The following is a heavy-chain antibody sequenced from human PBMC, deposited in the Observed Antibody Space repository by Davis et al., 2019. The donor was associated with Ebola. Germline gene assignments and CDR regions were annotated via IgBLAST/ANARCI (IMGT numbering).Heavy chain of an antibody. V-gene: IGHV1-8*01. D-gene: IGHD2-21*02. CDR2: MNPNSGNT. CDR3: ARFFGDTYYYGMDV. J-gene: IGHJ6*02. Sequence: ASVKVSCKASGYTFTSYDINWVRQATGQGLEWMGWMNPNSGNTGYAQKFQGRVTMTRNTSISIAYMELSSLRSEDTAVYYCARFFGDTYYYGMDVWGQGTTVTVSS. CDR1: GYTFTSYD.